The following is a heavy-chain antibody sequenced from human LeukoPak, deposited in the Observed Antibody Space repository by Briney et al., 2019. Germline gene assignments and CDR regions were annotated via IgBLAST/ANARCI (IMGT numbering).Heavy chain of an antibody. CDR1: GFTFSSYG. J-gene: IGHJ3*02. V-gene: IGHV3-30*02. CDR2: IRYDGSNK. CDR3: ARGGSGILLDAFDI. Sequence: GGSLRLSCAASGFTFSSYGMHWVRQAPGKGLEWVAFIRYDGSNKYYADSVKGRFTISRDNSKNTLYLQMNSLRAEDTAVYYCARGGSGILLDAFDIWGQGTMVTVSS. D-gene: IGHD3-10*01.